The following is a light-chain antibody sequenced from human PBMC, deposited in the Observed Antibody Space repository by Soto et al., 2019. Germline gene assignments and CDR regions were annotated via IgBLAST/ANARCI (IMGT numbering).Light chain of an antibody. V-gene: IGKV3D-15*01. J-gene: IGKJ4*01. CDR3: QQYDNWPPRLT. CDR1: QSVSSY. Sequence: ETVLTQFPATLSVSPGETVTLSCRASQSVSSYLAWYQQKPGQAPRLLIYGASKKAGGVPDRFGGSGSGTEFTLTISSLQSEDSAVYYCQQYDNWPPRLTFGGGTKVEIK. CDR2: GAS.